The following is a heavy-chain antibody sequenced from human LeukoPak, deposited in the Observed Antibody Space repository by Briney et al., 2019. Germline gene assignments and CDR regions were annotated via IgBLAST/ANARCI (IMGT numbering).Heavy chain of an antibody. J-gene: IGHJ4*02. CDR2: ISGSGGST. V-gene: IGHV3-23*01. CDR1: GFTFSRYA. D-gene: IGHD3-22*01. CDR3: ASHHYYDSSGLDDYFDY. Sequence: GGSLRLSCAASGFTFSRYAMSGVRQAPGKGREWVSAISGSGGSTYYADSVKGRFTISRDNSKNTLYLQMNSLRAEDTAVYYCASHHYYDSSGLDDYFDYWGQGTLVTVSS.